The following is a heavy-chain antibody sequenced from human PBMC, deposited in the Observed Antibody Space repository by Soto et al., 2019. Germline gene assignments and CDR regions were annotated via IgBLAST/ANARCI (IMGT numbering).Heavy chain of an antibody. D-gene: IGHD3-3*01. CDR3: ARADFWSGYSPFYYGMDV. CDR2: TSSSSSYT. CDR1: GFTFSDYY. J-gene: IGHJ6*02. Sequence: GGSLRLSCAASGFTFSDYYMSWIRQAPGKGLEWVSYTSSSSSYTNYADSVKGRFTISRDNAKNSLYLQMNSLRAEDTAVYYCARADFWSGYSPFYYGMDVWGQGTTVTVSS. V-gene: IGHV3-11*06.